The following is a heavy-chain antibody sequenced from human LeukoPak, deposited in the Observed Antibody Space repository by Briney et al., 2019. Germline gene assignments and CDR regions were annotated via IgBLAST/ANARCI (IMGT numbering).Heavy chain of an antibody. CDR3: VRYCSSTTCYTRAVDY. Sequence: KPSETLSLTCTVSGYSITSGYNGAWSRQPPGKVLEWIGIIYHSGSAYYNPSLKSRVTISVDTSKNQFSLKLSSVTAADTAVYYCVRYCSSTTCYTRAVDYWGQGTLVTVSS. D-gene: IGHD2-2*02. J-gene: IGHJ4*02. CDR1: GYSITSGYN. V-gene: IGHV4-38-2*02. CDR2: IYHSGSA.